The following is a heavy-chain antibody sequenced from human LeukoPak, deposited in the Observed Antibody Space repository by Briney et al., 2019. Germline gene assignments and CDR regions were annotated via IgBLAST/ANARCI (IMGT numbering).Heavy chain of an antibody. V-gene: IGHV3-30*18. D-gene: IGHD5-18*01. J-gene: IGHJ4*02. CDR1: GFTFSSYG. CDR3: AKVGGYSYGYPFDY. Sequence: GGSLRLSCAASGFTFSSYGMHWVRQAPGKGLEWVAVISYDGSNKYYADSVKGRFTISRDNSKNTLYLQMNSLRAEDTAVYYCAKVGGYSYGYPFDYWGQGTLVTVS. CDR2: ISYDGSNK.